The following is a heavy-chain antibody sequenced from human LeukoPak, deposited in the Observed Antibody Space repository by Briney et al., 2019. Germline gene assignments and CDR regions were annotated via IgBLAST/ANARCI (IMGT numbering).Heavy chain of an antibody. Sequence: PGGSLRLSCAASGFTVSSNYMSWVRQAPGKGLEWVSVIYSGGSTYYADSVKGRFTISRDNSKNTLYLQMNSLRAEDTAVYYCARVIAAAYYYYYMDVWGKGTTVTISS. D-gene: IGHD6-13*01. V-gene: IGHV3-53*01. CDR1: GFTVSSNY. CDR2: IYSGGST. J-gene: IGHJ6*03. CDR3: ARVIAAAYYYYYMDV.